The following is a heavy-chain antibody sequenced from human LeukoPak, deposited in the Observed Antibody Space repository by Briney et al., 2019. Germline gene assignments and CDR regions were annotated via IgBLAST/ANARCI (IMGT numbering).Heavy chain of an antibody. J-gene: IGHJ4*02. CDR2: ISNSGVSI. V-gene: IGHV3-48*03. D-gene: IGHD1-1*01. CDR3: ARDGVPGHTVFDY. CDR1: GFTFSGYE. Sequence: GGSLRLSCAAFGFTFSGYEMNWVRQAPGKGLEWVSHISNSGVSIHYSDSVKGRFTISRGNAKNSLYLQMNSLRVEDTAVYYCARDGVPGHTVFDYWGQGTLVTVSS.